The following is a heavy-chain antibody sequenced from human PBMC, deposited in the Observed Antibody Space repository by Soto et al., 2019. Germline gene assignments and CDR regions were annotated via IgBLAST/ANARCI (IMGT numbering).Heavy chain of an antibody. CDR1: GFTFSGYY. D-gene: IGHD4-17*01. CDR3: ARGRPTTTAALSYYYYGMDV. J-gene: IGHJ6*02. V-gene: IGHV3-11*01. Sequence: PGGSLRLSCAASGFTFSGYYMSWIRQAPGKGLEWVSYISSSGSTIYYADSVKGRFTISRDNAKNSLYLQMNSLRAEDTAVYYCARGRPTTTAALSYYYYGMDVWGQGTTVTVSS. CDR2: ISSSGSTI.